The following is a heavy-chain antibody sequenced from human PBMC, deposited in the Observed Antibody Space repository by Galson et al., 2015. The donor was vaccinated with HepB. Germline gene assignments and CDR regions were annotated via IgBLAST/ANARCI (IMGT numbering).Heavy chain of an antibody. Sequence: SLRLSCAASGFTFSSYAMSWVRQAPGKGLEWVSAISGSGGSTYYADSVKGRFTISRDNSKNTLYLQMNSLRAEDTAVYYCAKASLPPPIAAVPVDYFDYWGQGTLVTVSS. D-gene: IGHD6-13*01. CDR1: GFTFSSYA. V-gene: IGHV3-23*01. J-gene: IGHJ4*02. CDR2: ISGSGGST. CDR3: AKASLPPPIAAVPVDYFDY.